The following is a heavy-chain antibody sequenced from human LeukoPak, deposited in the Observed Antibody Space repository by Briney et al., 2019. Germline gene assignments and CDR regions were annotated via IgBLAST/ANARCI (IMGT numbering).Heavy chain of an antibody. CDR2: ISAYNGNT. Sequence: ASVKVSCKASGYTFTSYGISWVRQAPGQGLEWMGWISAYNGNTNYAQKLQGRVTMTTDTSTSTAYMELRSLRSDDTAVYYCARYYYDSSGYYSYYYFDYWGQGTLVTVSS. CDR3: ARYYYDSSGYYSYYYFDY. J-gene: IGHJ4*02. V-gene: IGHV1-18*01. D-gene: IGHD3-22*01. CDR1: GYTFTSYG.